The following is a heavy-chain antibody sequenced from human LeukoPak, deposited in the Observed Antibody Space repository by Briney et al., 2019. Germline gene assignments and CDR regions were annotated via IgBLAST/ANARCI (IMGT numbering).Heavy chain of an antibody. J-gene: IGHJ4*02. Sequence: ASVKVSCKTSGYTFSNYDLNWVRQATGQGLEWMGWMNPNNANTGYAQKFQGRLTMTRDISISTAYMELSSLTSEDTAVYYCARGPPLEVAGRELSYWGQGTLVTVSS. CDR1: GYTFSNYD. V-gene: IGHV1-8*01. D-gene: IGHD6-19*01. CDR2: MNPNNANT. CDR3: ARGPPLEVAGRELSY.